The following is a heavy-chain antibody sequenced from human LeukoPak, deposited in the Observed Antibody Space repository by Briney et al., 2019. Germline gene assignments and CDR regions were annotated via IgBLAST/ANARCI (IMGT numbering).Heavy chain of an antibody. V-gene: IGHV4-59*01. J-gene: IGHJ5*02. CDR3: ARGRDGLKP. D-gene: IGHD5-24*01. CDR1: GGSINNYY. CDR2: IYYRGTT. Sequence: PSETLSLTCTVSGGSINNYYWTWIRQPPGKGLEWIGYIYYRGTTNYNPSLKSRVTISVDTSKTQFSLKLSSVTAADTAVYYCARGRDGLKPWGQGTLVTVSS.